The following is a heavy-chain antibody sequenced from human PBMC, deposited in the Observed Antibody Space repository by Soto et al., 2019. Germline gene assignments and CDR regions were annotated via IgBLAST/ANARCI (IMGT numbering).Heavy chain of an antibody. D-gene: IGHD3-3*01. Sequence: PPETLSLTCAVYGGSFSGYYWSWIRQPPGKGLEWIGEINHSGSTNYNPSLKSRVTISVDTSKNQFSLKLSSVTAADTAVYYCAREFPYYDFWSGYPGWFDPWGQGTLVTVSS. CDR1: GGSFSGYY. CDR2: INHSGST. CDR3: AREFPYYDFWSGYPGWFDP. V-gene: IGHV4-34*01. J-gene: IGHJ5*02.